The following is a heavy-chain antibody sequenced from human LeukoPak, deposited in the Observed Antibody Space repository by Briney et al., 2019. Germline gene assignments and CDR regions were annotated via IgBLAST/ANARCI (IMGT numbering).Heavy chain of an antibody. CDR1: GGSISSSSYY. V-gene: IGHV4-39*07. CDR3: ARIGSVAVAGTDY. CDR2: IYYSGST. J-gene: IGHJ4*02. D-gene: IGHD6-19*01. Sequence: SETQSLTCTVSGGSISSSSYYWGWIRQPPGKGLEWIGSIYYSGSTYYNPSLKSRVTISVDTSKNQFSLKLSSVTAADTAVYYCARIGSVAVAGTDYWGQGTLVTVSS.